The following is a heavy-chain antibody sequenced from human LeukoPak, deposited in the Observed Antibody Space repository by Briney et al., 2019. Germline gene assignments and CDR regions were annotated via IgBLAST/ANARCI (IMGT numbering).Heavy chain of an antibody. CDR2: FDPEDGET. Sequence: GASVKVSCKVSGYTLTELSMHWVRQAPGKGLEWMGGFDPEDGETIYAQKFQGRVTMTEDTSTDTAYMELSSLRSEDTAVYYCATDRSAARFATVFYFDYWGQGTLVTVSS. CDR3: ATDRSAARFATVFYFDY. D-gene: IGHD6-6*01. V-gene: IGHV1-24*01. J-gene: IGHJ4*02. CDR1: GYTLTELS.